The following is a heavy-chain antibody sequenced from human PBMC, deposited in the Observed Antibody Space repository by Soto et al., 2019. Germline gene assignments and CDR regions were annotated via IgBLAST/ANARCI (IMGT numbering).Heavy chain of an antibody. Sequence: ASVKVSCKASGYTFTSYGISWVRQAPGQGLEWMGWISAYNGNTNYAQKLQGRVTMTTDTSTSTAYMELRSLRSDDTAVYYCASPSGIAVAGTDYYYYMDVWGKGTTVTVSS. CDR2: ISAYNGNT. CDR3: ASPSGIAVAGTDYYYYMDV. J-gene: IGHJ6*03. V-gene: IGHV1-18*01. CDR1: GYTFTSYG. D-gene: IGHD6-19*01.